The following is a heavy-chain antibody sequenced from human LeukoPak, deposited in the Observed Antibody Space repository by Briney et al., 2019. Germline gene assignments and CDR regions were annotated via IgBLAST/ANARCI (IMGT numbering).Heavy chain of an antibody. CDR2: IKQDGSEK. CDR1: GFTFSSYW. D-gene: IGHD3-10*01. Sequence: SGGSLRLSCAASGFTFSSYWMSWVRQAPGKGLEWVANIKQDGSEKYYVDSVKGRFTISRDNAKNSLYLQMNSLRAEDTAVYYCARYGGTMVRGVNSPLWYYYYMDVWGKGTTVTVSS. J-gene: IGHJ6*03. V-gene: IGHV3-7*01. CDR3: ARYGGTMVRGVNSPLWYYYYMDV.